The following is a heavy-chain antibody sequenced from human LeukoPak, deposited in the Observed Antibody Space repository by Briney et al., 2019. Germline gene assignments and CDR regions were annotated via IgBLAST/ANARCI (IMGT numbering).Heavy chain of an antibody. V-gene: IGHV3-23*01. J-gene: IGHJ4*02. CDR3: ARDNYGETFDY. CDR1: GFTFSSYG. CDR2: ISGSGGTT. D-gene: IGHD4-17*01. Sequence: PGGSLRLSCAASGFTFSSYGMRWVRQAPGKGLEWVSAISGSGGTTYYADSVKGRFTISRDNSKNTLYLQMNSLKAEDTAVYYCARDNYGETFDYWGQGTLVTVSS.